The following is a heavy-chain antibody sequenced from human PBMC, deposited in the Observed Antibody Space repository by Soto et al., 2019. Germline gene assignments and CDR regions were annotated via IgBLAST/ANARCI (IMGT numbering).Heavy chain of an antibody. CDR2: IWYDGSNK. CDR1: GFTFXSYG. D-gene: IGHD3-3*01. Sequence: GGSLRLSCAASGFTFXSYGMHWVRQAPGKGLEWVAVIWYDGSNKYYADSVKGRFTISRDNSKNTLYLQMNSLRAEDTAVYYCARDYYDFWSGYYTRNYYYGMDVWGQGTTVTVSS. J-gene: IGHJ6*02. V-gene: IGHV3-33*01. CDR3: ARDYYDFWSGYYTRNYYYGMDV.